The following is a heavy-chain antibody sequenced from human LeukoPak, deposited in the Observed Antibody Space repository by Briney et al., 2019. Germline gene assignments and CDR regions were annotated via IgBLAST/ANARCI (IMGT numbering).Heavy chain of an antibody. D-gene: IGHD4-17*01. V-gene: IGHV3-30-3*01. J-gene: IGHJ4*02. CDR3: AKAPYGEGVFDY. CDR1: GFTFSSYA. Sequence: GGSLRLSCAASGFTFSSYAMHWVRQAPGKGLEWVAVISYDGSNKYYADSVKGRFTISRDNSKNTLYLQMNSLRAEDTAVYYCAKAPYGEGVFDYWGQGTLVTVSS. CDR2: ISYDGSNK.